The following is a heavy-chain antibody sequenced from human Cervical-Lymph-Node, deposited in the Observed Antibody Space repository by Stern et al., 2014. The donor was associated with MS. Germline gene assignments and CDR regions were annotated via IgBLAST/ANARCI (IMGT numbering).Heavy chain of an antibody. CDR1: GFTFSFYG. CDR3: AKDMTDTNGMDV. Sequence: VQLVESGGGVVQPGRPLRLSRAASGFTFSFYGMPWVRQAPGKGLEWAAVTSHDGRNKYYAGSVKGRFTISRDSSTNTLYLQMNSLRAEDTAVYYCAKDMTDTNGMDVWGQGTTVTVSS. CDR2: TSHDGRNK. J-gene: IGHJ6*02. V-gene: IGHV3-30*18. D-gene: IGHD5-18*01.